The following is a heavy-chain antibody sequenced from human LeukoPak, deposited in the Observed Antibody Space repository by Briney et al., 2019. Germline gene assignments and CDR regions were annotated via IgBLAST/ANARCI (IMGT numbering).Heavy chain of an antibody. J-gene: IGHJ4*02. D-gene: IGHD1-7*01. CDR3: ATSLVKWNYPWTLDY. CDR1: GGTFSSYA. V-gene: IGHV1-69*04. Sequence: SVKVSCKASGGTFSSYAISWVRQAPGQGLEWMGRIIPILGIANYAQKFQGRVTITADKSTSTAYMELSSLRSEDTAVYYCATSLVKWNYPWTLDYWGQGTLVTVSS. CDR2: IIPILGIA.